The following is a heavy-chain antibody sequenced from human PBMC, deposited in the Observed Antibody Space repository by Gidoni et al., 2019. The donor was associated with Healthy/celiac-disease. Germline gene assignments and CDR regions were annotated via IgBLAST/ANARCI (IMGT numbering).Heavy chain of an antibody. CDR3: ANTPLHSTFDY. CDR2: ISGSGGST. Sequence: EVQLLESGGGLVQPGGSLRLSCAASGFTFSSYAMSWVRQAPGKGLGLVSAISGSGGSTYSADSVKGRFTISRDNSKNTLYLQMNSLRAEDTAVYYCANTPLHSTFDYWGQGTLVTVSS. V-gene: IGHV3-23*01. CDR1: GFTFSSYA. D-gene: IGHD4-4*01. J-gene: IGHJ4*02.